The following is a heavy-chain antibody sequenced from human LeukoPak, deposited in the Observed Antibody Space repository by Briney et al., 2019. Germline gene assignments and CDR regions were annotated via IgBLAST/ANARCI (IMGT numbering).Heavy chain of an antibody. CDR1: GGSISSYY. CDR2: IYTSGST. D-gene: IGHD2-2*01. V-gene: IGHV4-4*07. J-gene: IGHJ5*02. Sequence: PSETLSLTCTVSGGSISSYYWSWIRQPAGKGLEWIGRIYTSGSTNYNPSLKSRVTMSADTSKNQFSLKLSSVTAADTAVYYCARTPRDCSSTSCYFWFDPWGQGALVTVSS. CDR3: ARTPRDCSSTSCYFWFDP.